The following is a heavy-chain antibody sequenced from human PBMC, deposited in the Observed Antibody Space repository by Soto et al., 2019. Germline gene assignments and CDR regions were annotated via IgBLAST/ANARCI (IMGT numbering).Heavy chain of an antibody. CDR3: ARERVGDLADDPFGI. CDR2: ISAYNGNP. D-gene: IGHD2-21*01. CDR1: GYTLSSYV. J-gene: IGHJ3*02. Sequence: QVQLVQSGAEVKKPGASVKVSCKASGYTLSSYVISWVRQAPGQGLEWMGWISAYNGNPNSAQNLQGRVTMTTDTAANTAYTALRSLRAAYTAVYDCARERVGDLADDPFGIWAQGKMGSVAS. V-gene: IGHV1-18*01.